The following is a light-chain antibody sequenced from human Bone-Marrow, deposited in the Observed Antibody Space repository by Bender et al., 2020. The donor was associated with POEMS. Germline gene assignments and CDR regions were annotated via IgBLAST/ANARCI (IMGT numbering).Light chain of an antibody. CDR3: STYTSSSTWV. CDR2: RNN. V-gene: IGLV1-47*01. CDR1: SSNIGSNF. J-gene: IGLJ3*02. Sequence: QSVLTQPHSASGTPGQRVTISCSGSSSNIGSNFVYWYQHVPGTAPKLLIYRNNQRASGVSNRFSGSKSGDTASLTISGLQAEDEAYYYCSTYTSSSTWVFGGGTKLTVL.